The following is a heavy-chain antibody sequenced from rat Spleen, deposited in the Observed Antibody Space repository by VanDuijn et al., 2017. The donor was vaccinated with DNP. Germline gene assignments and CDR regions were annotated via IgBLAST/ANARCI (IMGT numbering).Heavy chain of an antibody. J-gene: IGHJ2*01. CDR2: ITSSGGSI. D-gene: IGHD1-2*01. Sequence: EVQLVESGGGLVQPGRSLKLSCVASGFTFNNYWMTWIRQVPGKGLEWVASITSSGGSIYYPDSVKGRFTISRDDAKNTLYLQMNSLRSEDTATYYCAARYSSSWFAYWGQGVMVPVSS. CDR1: GFTFNNYW. CDR3: AARYSSSWFAY. V-gene: IGHV5-31*01.